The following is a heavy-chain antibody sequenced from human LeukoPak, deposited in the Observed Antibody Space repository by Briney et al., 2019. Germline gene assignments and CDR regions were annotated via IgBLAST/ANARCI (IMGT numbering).Heavy chain of an antibody. CDR1: GFTFSSYW. D-gene: IGHD3-10*02. CDR3: ARDGVVTMIGEGGMDV. J-gene: IGHJ6*02. V-gene: IGHV3-74*01. CDR2: INSDGRST. Sequence: GGSLRLSCAASGFTFSSYWMHWVRQAPGKGLVWVSRINSDGRSTNYADSVKGRFTISRDNAKNMLYLQLNSLRAEDTAVYYCARDGVVTMIGEGGMDVWGQGTTVTVSS.